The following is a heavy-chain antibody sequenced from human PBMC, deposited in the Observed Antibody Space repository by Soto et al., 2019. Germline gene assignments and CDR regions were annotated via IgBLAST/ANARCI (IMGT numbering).Heavy chain of an antibody. CDR3: ARAFSYDSSVGPGYFDY. D-gene: IGHD3-22*01. V-gene: IGHV4-39*01. CDR2: IYYSGST. Sequence: SETLSLTCSASGGSISSSSYFWGWIRQAPGKGLEWIGSIYYSGSTYYNPSLKSRVTISVDTSKNQFSLKLSSVTAADTTVYYCARAFSYDSSVGPGYFDYWGQGTLVTVSS. CDR1: GGSISSSSYF. J-gene: IGHJ4*02.